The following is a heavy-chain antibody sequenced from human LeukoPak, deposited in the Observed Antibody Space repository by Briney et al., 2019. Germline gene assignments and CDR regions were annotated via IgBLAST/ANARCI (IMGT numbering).Heavy chain of an antibody. CDR3: ARDRYSYGYDY. V-gene: IGHV3-74*01. CDR1: GFTFSSYA. J-gene: IGHJ4*02. Sequence: GGSLRLSCAASGFTFSSYAMSWVRQAPGKGLVWVSRINSDGSSTSYADSVKGRFTISRDNAKNTLYLQMNSLRAEDTAVYYCARDRYSYGYDYWGQGTLVTVSS. D-gene: IGHD5-18*01. CDR2: INSDGSST.